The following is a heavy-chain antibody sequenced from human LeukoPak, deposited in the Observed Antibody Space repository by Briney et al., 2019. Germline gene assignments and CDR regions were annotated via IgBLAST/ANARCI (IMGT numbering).Heavy chain of an antibody. Sequence: ASVKVSCKASGYTFTNYDIDWVRQAAGQGLEWMGWMNPNSGNTMYAQKFQGRVTMTRDTSINTAYMELSSLRSEDTAVYYCARDGEAYCGGDCYMIDYWGQGTLVTVSS. J-gene: IGHJ4*02. V-gene: IGHV1-8*01. CDR1: GYTFTNYD. D-gene: IGHD2-21*02. CDR2: MNPNSGNT. CDR3: ARDGEAYCGGDCYMIDY.